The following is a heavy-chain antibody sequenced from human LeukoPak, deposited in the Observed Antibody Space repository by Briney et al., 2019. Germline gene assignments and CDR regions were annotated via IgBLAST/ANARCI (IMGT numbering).Heavy chain of an antibody. D-gene: IGHD6-13*01. J-gene: IGHJ6*04. CDR1: GFTFSSYG. CDR2: ISYDGSNK. Sequence: PGGSMRLSCAASGFTFSSYGMHWVRQAPGKGLEWVAVISYDGSNKYYADSVKGRFTISRDNSKNTLYLQMNSLRAEDTAVYYCAKATYSSSLYGDLRWAGGTRSYYYYGMDVWGKGTTVTVSS. CDR3: AKATYSSSLYGDLRWAGGTRSYYYYGMDV. V-gene: IGHV3-30*18.